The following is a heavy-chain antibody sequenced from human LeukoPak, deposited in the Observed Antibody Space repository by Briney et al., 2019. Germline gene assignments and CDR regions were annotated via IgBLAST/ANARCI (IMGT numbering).Heavy chain of an antibody. D-gene: IGHD4-17*01. CDR1: GFTFGDYA. CDR2: IRSKAYGGTT. CDR3: TRERLRSDSDY. J-gene: IGHJ4*02. Sequence: PGGSLRLSCTASGFTFGDYAMSWFRQAPGKGLEWVGFIRSKAYGGTTEYAASVKGRFTISGDDSKSIAYLQMNSLKIEDTAVYYCTRERLRSDSDYWGQGTLVTVSS. V-gene: IGHV3-49*03.